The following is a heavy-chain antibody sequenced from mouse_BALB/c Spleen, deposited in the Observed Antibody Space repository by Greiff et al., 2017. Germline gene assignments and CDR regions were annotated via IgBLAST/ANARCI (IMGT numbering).Heavy chain of an antibody. V-gene: IGHV5-17*02. Sequence: EVQGVESGGGLVQPGGSRKLSCAASGFTFSSFGMHWVRQAPEKGLEWVAYISSGSSTIYYADTVKGRFTISRDNPKNTLFLQMTSLRSEDTAMYYCARETYYRYDSFAYWGQGTLVTVSA. D-gene: IGHD2-14*01. CDR2: ISSGSSTI. CDR1: GFTFSSFG. J-gene: IGHJ3*01. CDR3: ARETYYRYDSFAY.